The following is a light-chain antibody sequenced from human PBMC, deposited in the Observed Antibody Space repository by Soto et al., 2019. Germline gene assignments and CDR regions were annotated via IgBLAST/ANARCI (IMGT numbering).Light chain of an antibody. CDR2: GAS. CDR1: QSVSSN. V-gene: IGKV3-15*01. CDR3: QQYNNWPHMYT. Sequence: EKVMTQSPATLSVSPGERATLSCTASQSVSSNLAWYQQKPGQAPRLLIYGASTRATGIPARFSGSGSGTEFTLTISSLQSEDFAVYYCQQYNNWPHMYTFGQGTKLEIK. J-gene: IGKJ2*01.